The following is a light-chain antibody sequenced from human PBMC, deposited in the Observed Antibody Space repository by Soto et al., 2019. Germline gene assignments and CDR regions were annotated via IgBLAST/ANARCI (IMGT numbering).Light chain of an antibody. CDR2: GNS. CDR1: SSNIGAGYD. J-gene: IGLJ3*02. Sequence: QPVLTQPPSVSGAPGQRDTISCTGSSSNIGAGYDVHWYQQLPGTAPKLLIYGNSNRPSGVPDRFSGSKSGTSASLAITGLQAEDEADYYCQSYDSSFWVFGGGTKLTVL. V-gene: IGLV1-40*01. CDR3: QSYDSSFWV.